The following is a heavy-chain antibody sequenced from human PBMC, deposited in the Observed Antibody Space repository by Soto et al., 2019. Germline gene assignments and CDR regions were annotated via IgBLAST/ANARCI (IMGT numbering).Heavy chain of an antibody. V-gene: IGHV1-69*01. D-gene: IGHD3-10*01. J-gene: IGHJ3*02. CDR2: FLPVFTTA. CDR1: GGSFNTYG. Sequence: QVQLVQSGAEVKKPGSSVKVSCKASGGSFNTYGISWVRHAPGQGLEWMGGFLPVFTTAKYAQKFQGRVSITADEATYTAYMALSRLRSQGTAVYVRARDGGDVSSTRVRPGALDIWGQGTVVTVSS. CDR3: ARDGGDVSSTRVRPGALDI.